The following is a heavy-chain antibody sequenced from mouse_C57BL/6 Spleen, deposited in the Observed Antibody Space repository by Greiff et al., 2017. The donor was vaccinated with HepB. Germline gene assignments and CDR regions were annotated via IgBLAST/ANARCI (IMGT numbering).Heavy chain of an antibody. J-gene: IGHJ1*03. CDR1: GFTFSSYA. CDR3: AGDYSNPYWYFDV. Sequence: EVKLVESGGGLVKPGGSLKLSCAASGFTFSSYAMSWVRQTPEKRLEWVATISDGGSDTYYPDNVKGRFTISRDNAKNNLYLQMSHLKSEDTALYYCAGDYSNPYWYFDVWGTGTTVTVSS. V-gene: IGHV5-4*01. D-gene: IGHD2-5*01. CDR2: ISDGGSDT.